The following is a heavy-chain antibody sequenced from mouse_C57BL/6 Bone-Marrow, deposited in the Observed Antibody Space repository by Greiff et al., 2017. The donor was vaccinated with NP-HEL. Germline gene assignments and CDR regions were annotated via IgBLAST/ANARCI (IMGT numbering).Heavy chain of an antibody. Sequence: DVKLQESGPGLAKPSQTLSLTCSVTGYSITSDYWNWIREFPGNKLEYMGYISYSGSTYYNPSLKSRIAITRDTSKNQYYLQLNSVTTEDTATYYCARSLVVATDYAMDYWGQGTSVTVSS. J-gene: IGHJ4*01. D-gene: IGHD1-1*01. CDR2: ISYSGST. CDR3: ARSLVVATDYAMDY. CDR1: GYSITSDY. V-gene: IGHV3-8*01.